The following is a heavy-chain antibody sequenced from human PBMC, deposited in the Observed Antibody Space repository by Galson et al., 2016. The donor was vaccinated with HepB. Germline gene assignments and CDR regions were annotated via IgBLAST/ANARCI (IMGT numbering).Heavy chain of an antibody. CDR2: ITGSGGST. D-gene: IGHD3-10*01. Sequence: SLRLSCAASGFTFSSYAMSWVRQAPGKGLEWVSTITGSGGSTYYADSVKGRYTISRDNSKNTLYLQMNSLRAEDTAVYYCASRGRVDSGTYKYAFDYWGQGTLVTVSS. CDR3: ASRGRVDSGTYKYAFDY. V-gene: IGHV3-23*01. J-gene: IGHJ4*02. CDR1: GFTFSSYA.